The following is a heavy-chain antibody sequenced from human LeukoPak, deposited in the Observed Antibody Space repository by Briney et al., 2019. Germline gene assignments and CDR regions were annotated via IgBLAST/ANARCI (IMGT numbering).Heavy chain of an antibody. CDR1: GGSISSYY. D-gene: IGHD2-2*01. Sequence: SETLSLTCTVSGGSISSYYWSWIRQPPGKGLEWIGYIYYSGSTNYNPSLKSRVTISVDTSKNQFSLKLSSVTAADTAVYYCARHVVDSGIVVVPAAIKSWFDPWGQGTLVTVSS. CDR2: IYYSGST. J-gene: IGHJ5*02. V-gene: IGHV4-59*08. CDR3: ARHVVDSGIVVVPAAIKSWFDP.